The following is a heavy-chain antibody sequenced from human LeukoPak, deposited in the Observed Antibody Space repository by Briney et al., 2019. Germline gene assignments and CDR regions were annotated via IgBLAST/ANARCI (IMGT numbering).Heavy chain of an antibody. CDR1: GFTFTNYA. J-gene: IGHJ3*01. D-gene: IGHD3-22*01. CDR2: IGASGADT. CDR3: ARRPRDTSGYYLGAFHD. V-gene: IGHV3-23*01. Sequence: PGGSLRLSCAASGFTFTNYAMTWVRQAPGKGLEWVSVIGASGADTYYSDSVKGRFTVSRDNSQNTLFLHMSSLRAEDTAVYFCARRPRDTSGYYLGAFHDWGQGTTVTVYS.